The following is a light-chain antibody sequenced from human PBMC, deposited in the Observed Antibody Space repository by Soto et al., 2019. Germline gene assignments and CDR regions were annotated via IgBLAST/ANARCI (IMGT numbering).Light chain of an antibody. V-gene: IGLV1-44*01. CDR2: NNN. Sequence: QSVLSQPPSASGTPGQRVTNSCSGSSSNIGSYTVNWYQQLPGTAPKLLMYNNNQRPSGVPDRFSGSKSGTSASLAISGLQSEDEADYYCAAWDDSLNGVVFGGGTKLTVL. J-gene: IGLJ2*01. CDR1: SSNIGSYT. CDR3: AAWDDSLNGVV.